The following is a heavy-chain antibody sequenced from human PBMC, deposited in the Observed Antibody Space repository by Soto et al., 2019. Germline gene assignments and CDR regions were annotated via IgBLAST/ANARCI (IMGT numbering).Heavy chain of an antibody. V-gene: IGHV4-4*02. Sequence: SETLSLTCGVSGGTIRSPDWWTWVRQPPGKGLEWIGEIFQSGSTNYTPSLESRVTLSVEKSKNQFSLTLTSVTAADTAVYFCARGRGRYSSGWSWFDPWGQGILVTVS. CDR2: IFQSGST. CDR3: ARGRGRYSSGWSWFDP. J-gene: IGHJ5*02. D-gene: IGHD6-19*01. CDR1: GGTIRSPDW.